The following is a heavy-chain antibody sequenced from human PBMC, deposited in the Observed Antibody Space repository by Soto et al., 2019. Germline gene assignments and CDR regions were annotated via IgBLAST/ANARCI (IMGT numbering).Heavy chain of an antibody. CDR2: ISYDGSNK. J-gene: IGHJ6*02. V-gene: IGHV3-30*18. Sequence: GGSLRLSCAASGFTFSSYGMHWVRQAPGKGLEWVAVISYDGSNKYYADSVKGRFPISRDNSKNTLYLQMNSLRAEDTAVYYCAKDMGGYYQSTYGMDVWGQGTTVTVSS. CDR1: GFTFSSYG. CDR3: AKDMGGYYQSTYGMDV. D-gene: IGHD3-22*01.